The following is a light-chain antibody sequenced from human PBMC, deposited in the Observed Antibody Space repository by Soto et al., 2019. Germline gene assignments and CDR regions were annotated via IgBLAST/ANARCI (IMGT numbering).Light chain of an antibody. CDR3: QQYGDSPT. CDR2: GAS. Sequence: EIVLTQSPGTLSLSPGERATLSCRASQSVRSSYLAWYQQKPGQAPRLLIYGASSRATGIPDRFSGSGSGTDFTLTISRVEPEDLAVYYCQQYGDSPTFGGGTKVGIK. CDR1: QSVRSSY. V-gene: IGKV3-20*01. J-gene: IGKJ4*01.